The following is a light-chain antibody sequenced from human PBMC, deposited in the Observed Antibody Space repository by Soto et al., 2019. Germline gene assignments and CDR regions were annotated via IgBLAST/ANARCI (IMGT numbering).Light chain of an antibody. CDR1: DSNIGTNS. CDR2: RNN. V-gene: IGLV1-47*01. CDR3: AAWDDSLSGHVV. J-gene: IGLJ2*01. Sequence: QSVLTQPPSASGTPGQRVTISCSGSDSNIGTNSVYWYQHLPGTAPNHLIYRNNQRPSGVPDRFSGSKSGTSASLAISGLRFEDAADYYCAAWDDSLSGHVVFGGGTKLTVL.